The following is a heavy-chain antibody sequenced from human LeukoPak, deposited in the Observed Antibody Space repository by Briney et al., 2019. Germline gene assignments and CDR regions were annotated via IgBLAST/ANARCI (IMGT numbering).Heavy chain of an antibody. J-gene: IGHJ4*02. CDR3: ARELAYYYDSSGYGGMVD. Sequence: PGGSLRLSCAASGLTFSSYAMSWVRQAPGKGLEWVSAIIGSGGSTYYADSVKGRFTISRDNSKNTLYLQMNSLRAEDTAVYYCARELAYYYDSSGYGGMVDWGQGTLVTVSS. CDR2: IIGSGGST. CDR1: GLTFSSYA. D-gene: IGHD3-22*01. V-gene: IGHV3-23*01.